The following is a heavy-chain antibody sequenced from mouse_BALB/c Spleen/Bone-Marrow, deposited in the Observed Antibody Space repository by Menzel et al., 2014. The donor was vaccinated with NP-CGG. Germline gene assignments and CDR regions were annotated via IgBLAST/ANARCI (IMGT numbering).Heavy chain of an antibody. CDR1: GFDFSRYW. D-gene: IGHD1-1*01. V-gene: IGHV4-1*02. CDR3: ARLYYYGNFAY. CDR2: INPDSNTI. Sequence: ESGGGLVQPGGSLKLSCAASGFDFSRYWMSWVRQAPGKGLEWIGEINPDSNTINYTPSLKDKFNISRDDAKNTLYLQMSKVRSEDTALYYCARLYYYGNFAYWGQGTTLTVSS. J-gene: IGHJ2*01.